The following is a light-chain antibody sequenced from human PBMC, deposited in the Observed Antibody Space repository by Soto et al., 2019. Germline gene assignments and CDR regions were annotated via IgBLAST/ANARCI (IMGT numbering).Light chain of an antibody. V-gene: IGKV3-20*01. CDR3: LQHSGTSPKT. CDR1: QNLVTLY. Sequence: EIVLTQSPGTLSLSPGERGTLSCRASQNLVTLYLAWFQQKSGQAPRLLIYSASRRATGIPDRFTGSGSGTDFTLTINRVEPEDFAVYYCLQHSGTSPKTFGQGTKVDIK. J-gene: IGKJ1*01. CDR2: SAS.